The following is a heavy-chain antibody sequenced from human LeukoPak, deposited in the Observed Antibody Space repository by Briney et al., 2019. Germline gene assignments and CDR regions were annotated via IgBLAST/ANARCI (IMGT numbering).Heavy chain of an antibody. CDR1: GFTFTDYA. CDR3: ITPLPYSAQ. D-gene: IGHD2-21*01. Sequence: PGGSLRLSCAASGFTFTDYAMSWVRQAPGKGLEWVGRIKPKTDGETTEYAAPVKDRFSISRDDSKSMMYLQMNSLKTEDTAVYYCITPLPYSAQGGQGTLVTVSS. CDR2: IKPKTDGETT. J-gene: IGHJ4*02. V-gene: IGHV3-15*01.